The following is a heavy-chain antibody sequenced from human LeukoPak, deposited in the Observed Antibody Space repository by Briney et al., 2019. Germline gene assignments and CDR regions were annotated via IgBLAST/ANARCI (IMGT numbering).Heavy chain of an antibody. Sequence: GESLKISCKGSGYSFTSYWIGWVRQMPGKGLEWMGIIHPGDSDTRYSPSFQGQVTISADKSISTAYLQWSSLKASGTAIYYCARRYCSGGSCYGAFDIWGQGTMVTVSS. J-gene: IGHJ3*02. V-gene: IGHV5-51*01. CDR3: ARRYCSGGSCYGAFDI. CDR2: IHPGDSDT. D-gene: IGHD2-15*01. CDR1: GYSFTSYW.